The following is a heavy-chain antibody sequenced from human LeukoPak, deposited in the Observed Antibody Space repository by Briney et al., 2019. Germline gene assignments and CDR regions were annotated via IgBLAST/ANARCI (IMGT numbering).Heavy chain of an antibody. CDR3: TMTGYYTGPYYMDV. J-gene: IGHJ6*03. V-gene: IGHV3-15*01. CDR1: GFTFSNAW. CDR2: IKSKTDGGTT. D-gene: IGHD3/OR15-3a*01. Sequence: PGGSLRLSCAASGFTFSNAWMSWVRQAPGKGLEWVGRIKSKTDGGTTDYAAPVKGRFTISRDDSKNTLYLQMNSLKTEDTAVYYCTMTGYYTGPYYMDVWGKGTTVTISS.